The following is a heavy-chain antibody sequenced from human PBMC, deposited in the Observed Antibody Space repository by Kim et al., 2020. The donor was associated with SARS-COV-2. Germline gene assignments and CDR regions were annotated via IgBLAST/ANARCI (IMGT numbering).Heavy chain of an antibody. CDR3: ARVTDHCSSTSCLYYFDY. CDR1: GFTFSSYW. V-gene: IGHV3-7*03. J-gene: IGHJ4*02. CDR2: IKQDGSEK. D-gene: IGHD2-2*01. Sequence: GGSLRLSCAASGFTFSSYWMSWVRQAPGKGLEWVANIKQDGSEKYYVDSVKGRFTISRDNAKNSLYLQMNSLRAEDTAVYYCARVTDHCSSTSCLYYFDYWGQGTLVTVSS.